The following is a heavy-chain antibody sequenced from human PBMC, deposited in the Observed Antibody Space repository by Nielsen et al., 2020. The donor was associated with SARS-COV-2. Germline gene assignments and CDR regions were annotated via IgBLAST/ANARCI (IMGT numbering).Heavy chain of an antibody. CDR2: IYTSGST. J-gene: IGHJ4*02. CDR1: GGSISPYY. CDR3: ARVGDYGDSVDFDY. D-gene: IGHD4-17*01. Sequence: SETLSLTCTVSGGSISPYYWSWIRQPAGKGLEWIGRIYTSGSTNYNPSLKSRVTMSVDTSKNQFSLKLSSVTAADTAVYYCARVGDYGDSVDFDYWGQGTLVTVSS. V-gene: IGHV4-4*07.